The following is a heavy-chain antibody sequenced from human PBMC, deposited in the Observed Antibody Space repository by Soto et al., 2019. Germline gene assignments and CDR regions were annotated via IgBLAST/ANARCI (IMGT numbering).Heavy chain of an antibody. CDR1: GFTFSSYA. J-gene: IGHJ5*02. D-gene: IGHD6-13*01. CDR3: AKVSPSTYSSSWPNWFDP. V-gene: IGHV3-23*01. Sequence: QPGGSLRLSCAASGFTFSSYAMSWVRQAPGKGLEWVSAISGSGGSTYYADSVKGRFTISRDNSKNTLYLQMNSLRAEDTAVYYCAKVSPSTYSSSWPNWFDPWGQGTLVTVSS. CDR2: ISGSGGST.